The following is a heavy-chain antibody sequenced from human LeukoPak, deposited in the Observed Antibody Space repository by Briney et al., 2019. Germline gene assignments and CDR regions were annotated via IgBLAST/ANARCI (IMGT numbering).Heavy chain of an antibody. CDR2: IYYSGSS. CDR3: ARQSLYSSSWHANNWFDP. CDR1: GGSISGSSYY. Sequence: PSETLSLTCTVSGGSISGSSYYWGWIRQPPGKGLEWIGNIYYSGSSYYNPSLKSRATISVDTSKNQFSLKLSSVTAADTAVYYCARQSLYSSSWHANNWFDPWGQGTLVTVSS. J-gene: IGHJ5*02. V-gene: IGHV4-39*01. D-gene: IGHD6-13*01.